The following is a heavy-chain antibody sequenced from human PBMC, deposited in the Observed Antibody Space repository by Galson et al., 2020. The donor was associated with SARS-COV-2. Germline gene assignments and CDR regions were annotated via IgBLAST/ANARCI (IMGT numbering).Heavy chain of an antibody. J-gene: IGHJ4*02. CDR3: SREGSYGGGFDY. D-gene: IGHD1-26*01. CDR2: ISIDGSNN. CDR1: GFTYSRYT. V-gene: IGHV3-30*04. Sequence: GGSLRLSCAASGFTYSRYTMNWDRPTQRTGMEWVAVISIDGSNNYYSDSVKGRFTIARDNSKNTLYLQMNSLRAEDTAVYYCSREGSYGGGFDYWGQGTLVTVSS.